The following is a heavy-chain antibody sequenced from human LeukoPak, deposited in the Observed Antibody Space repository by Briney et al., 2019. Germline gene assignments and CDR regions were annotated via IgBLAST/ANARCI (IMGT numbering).Heavy chain of an antibody. CDR3: ATSSPRNYFDH. CDR1: GFIFSTYG. CDR2: IWYDGSQR. V-gene: IGHV3-33*01. Sequence: GGSLRLSCVASGFIFSTYGLHWVRQSPGRGLEWVAVIWYDGSQRYYADSVKGRFTISRDDSQITIYLQMDSLRAEDTAVYYCATSSPRNYFDHWGQGTLVTVSS. J-gene: IGHJ4*02.